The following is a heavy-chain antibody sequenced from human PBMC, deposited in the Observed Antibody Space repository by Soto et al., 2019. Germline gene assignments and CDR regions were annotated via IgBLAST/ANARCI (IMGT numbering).Heavy chain of an antibody. CDR2: GYDNGGF. J-gene: IGHJ6*02. CDR3: ARQGIGNLHGLVDV. D-gene: IGHD3-10*01. CDR1: GGSIDGNN. Sequence: QVQLQESGPGLVKPSETLSLTCTVSGGSIDGNNCAWIRQPPGKALEWFGYGYDNGGFSCNPSLKGRVALPREPPESHFSMQLRSVTDADTAVYYCARQGIGNLHGLVDVWGRGTTVTVSS. V-gene: IGHV4-59*08.